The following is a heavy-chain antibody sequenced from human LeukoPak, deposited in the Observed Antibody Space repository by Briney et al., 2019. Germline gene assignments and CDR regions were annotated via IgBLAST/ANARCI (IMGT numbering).Heavy chain of an antibody. Sequence: PADTVSLTCSLSGGSVKNYYWNWIRHPPGGGLEWIGYIYSRGNTNLNPSLTGRVPISIKAPKIHFFLTLASVTAAGPAVYFFARTDYGGNSAAFVIWGDGEMVTVSS. V-gene: IGHV4-59*02. J-gene: IGHJ3*02. CDR1: GGSVKNYY. D-gene: IGHD4-23*01. CDR3: ARTDYGGNSAAFVI. CDR2: IYSRGNT.